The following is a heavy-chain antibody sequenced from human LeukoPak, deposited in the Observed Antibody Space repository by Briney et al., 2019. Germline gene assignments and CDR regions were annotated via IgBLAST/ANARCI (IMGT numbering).Heavy chain of an antibody. CDR3: AKHGVGGVFDY. D-gene: IGHD3-16*01. CDR2: MSDSNNNT. V-gene: IGHV3-23*01. CDR1: GFTFSTYG. Sequence: GGSLRLSCAASGFTFSTYGMSWVRQAPGKGMQWVSSMSDSNNNTYYADSVKGRFTISRDNSKNTLYLQMNSLRAEDTAIYYCAKHGVGGVFDYWGQGTLVTVSS. J-gene: IGHJ4*02.